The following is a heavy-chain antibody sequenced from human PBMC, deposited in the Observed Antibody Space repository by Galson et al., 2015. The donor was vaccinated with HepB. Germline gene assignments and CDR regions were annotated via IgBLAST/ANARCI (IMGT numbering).Heavy chain of an antibody. D-gene: IGHD3-10*01. J-gene: IGHJ4*02. V-gene: IGHV3-30-3*01. CDR2: ISYDGSNK. CDR1: GFTFSSYA. Sequence: SLRLSCAASGFTFSSYAMHWVRQAPGKGLEWVAVISYDGSNKYYADSVKGRFTISRDNSKNTLYLQVNSLRAEDTAVYYCAREDLLWFGESPFDYWGQGTLVTVSS. CDR3: AREDLLWFGESPFDY.